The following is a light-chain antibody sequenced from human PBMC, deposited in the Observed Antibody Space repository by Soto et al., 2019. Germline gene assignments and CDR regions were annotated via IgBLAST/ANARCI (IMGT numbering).Light chain of an antibody. J-gene: IGLJ1*01. V-gene: IGLV2-14*01. CDR1: SSDVGGYDY. CDR2: DVS. CDR3: SSYTSSNTYV. Sequence: QSALTQPASVSGSPGQSITISCTGTSSDVGGYDYVSWYQQHPGKAPRLILCDVSNRPSGVSNRFSGSKSGNTASLTISGLQAEDEADYYCSSYTSSNTYVFGTGTKLTVL.